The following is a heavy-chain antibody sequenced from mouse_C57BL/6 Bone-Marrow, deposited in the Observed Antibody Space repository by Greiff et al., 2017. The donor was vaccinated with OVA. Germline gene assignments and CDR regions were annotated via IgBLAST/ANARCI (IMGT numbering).Heavy chain of an antibody. J-gene: IGHJ3*01. Sequence: QVQLKQSGAELARPGASVKLSCKASGYTFTSYGISWVKQRTGQGLEWIGEIYPRSGNTYYNEKFKGKATLTADKSSSTAYMELRSLTSEDSAVYVCAREGTYYSNYWFAYWGQGTLVTVSA. V-gene: IGHV1-81*01. D-gene: IGHD2-5*01. CDR3: AREGTYYSNYWFAY. CDR1: GYTFTSYG. CDR2: IYPRSGNT.